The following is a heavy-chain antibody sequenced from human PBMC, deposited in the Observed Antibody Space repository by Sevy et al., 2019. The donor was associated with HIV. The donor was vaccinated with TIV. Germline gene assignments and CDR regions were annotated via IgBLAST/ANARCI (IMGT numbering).Heavy chain of an antibody. Sequence: GGSLRLSCAASGFTFSSYGMHWVRQAPGKGLEWVAVISYDGSNKYYADSVKGRLTISRDNSKNTLYLQMNSLRAEDTAVYYCAKDPYGDYEGVQYYYGMDVWGQGTTVTVSS. CDR2: ISYDGSNK. CDR1: GFTFSSYG. V-gene: IGHV3-30*18. CDR3: AKDPYGDYEGVQYYYGMDV. J-gene: IGHJ6*02. D-gene: IGHD4-17*01.